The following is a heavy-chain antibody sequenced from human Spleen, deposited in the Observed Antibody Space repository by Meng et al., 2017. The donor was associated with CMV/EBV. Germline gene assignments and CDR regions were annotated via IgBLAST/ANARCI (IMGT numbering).Heavy chain of an antibody. CDR2: INPNSGGT. Sequence: ASVKVSCKASGYTFTGYYMHWVRQAPGQGLEWMGWINPNSGGTNYAQKFQGRVTMTRDTSISTAYMELSRLRSDDTAVYYCARGDLSVDTAMANWFDPWGQGTLVTVSS. CDR3: ARGDLSVDTAMANWFDP. CDR1: GYTFTGYY. V-gene: IGHV1-2*02. J-gene: IGHJ5*02. D-gene: IGHD5-18*01.